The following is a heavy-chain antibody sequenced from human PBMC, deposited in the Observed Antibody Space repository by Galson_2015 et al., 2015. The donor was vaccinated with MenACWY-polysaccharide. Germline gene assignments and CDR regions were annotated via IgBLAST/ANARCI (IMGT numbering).Heavy chain of an antibody. Sequence: SVKVSCKASGGTFSSYGFNWVRQAPGQGLEWMGRIIPMVGLERYAQKFQGRITISADTSTTTTYMELNSLSSEDTAVYYCARTECSGNNCFWSHWGQGTLITVSS. J-gene: IGHJ4*02. CDR2: IIPMVGLE. CDR1: GGTFSSYG. D-gene: IGHD2-15*01. V-gene: IGHV1-69*04. CDR3: ARTECSGNNCFWSH.